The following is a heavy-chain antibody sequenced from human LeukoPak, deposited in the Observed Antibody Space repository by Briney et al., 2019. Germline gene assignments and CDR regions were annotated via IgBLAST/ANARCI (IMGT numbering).Heavy chain of an antibody. CDR1: GGSISSYY. CDR3: AGHGLGYLTTVTTFRSNWFDP. V-gene: IGHV4-59*08. D-gene: IGHD4-17*01. J-gene: IGHJ5*02. Sequence: PSETLSLTCTVSGGSISSYYWSWIRQPPGKGLEWIGYIYYSGSTNYNPSLKSRVTISVDTSKDQFSLKLSSVTAADTAVYYCAGHGLGYLTTVTTFRSNWFDPWGQGTLVTVSS. CDR2: IYYSGST.